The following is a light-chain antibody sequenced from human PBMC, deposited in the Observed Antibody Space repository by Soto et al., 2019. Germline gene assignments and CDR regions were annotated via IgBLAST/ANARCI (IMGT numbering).Light chain of an antibody. CDR1: QSVSSRD. CDR3: QQFESSPYT. V-gene: IGKV3-20*01. CDR2: GAS. Sequence: EIVLTQSPGTLSLSPGERATLSCRASQSVSSRDLAWYQQKPGQAPRLLIYGASSRATGIPDRFSGSGSGPDFTLTISRLEPEDLALYYCQQFESSPYTFGQGTKLEIK. J-gene: IGKJ2*01.